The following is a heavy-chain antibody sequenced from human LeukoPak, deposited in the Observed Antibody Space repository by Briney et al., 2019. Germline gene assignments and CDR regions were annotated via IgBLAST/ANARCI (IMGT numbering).Heavy chain of an antibody. D-gene: IGHD6-19*01. CDR3: ARDRGQWLPYSPGVY. CDR2: ISYHGSNK. J-gene: IGHJ4*02. CDR1: GFTFSNYA. Sequence: PGGSLRLSCAASGFTFSNYAMHWVRQAPGKGLEWVAVISYHGSNKYYADSVKGRFTISRDNSKNTLYLQMNSLRPEGTAVYYCARDRGQWLPYSPGVYWGQGTLVTVSS. V-gene: IGHV3-30-3*01.